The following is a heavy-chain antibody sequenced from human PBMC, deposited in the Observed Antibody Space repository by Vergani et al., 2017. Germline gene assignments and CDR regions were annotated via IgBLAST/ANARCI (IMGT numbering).Heavy chain of an antibody. V-gene: IGHV4-30-2*01. Sequence: QVQLQESGPGLVKPSETLSLTCTVSGGSISNGGYSWSWIRQPPGKGLEWIGFIYYSGSTYYNPSLKSRVTISIDRSKNQFSLKLSSVTAADTAVYSCARGHDYGDREGSGWFDPWGQGTLVAVSS. CDR2: IYYSGST. J-gene: IGHJ5*02. CDR3: ARGHDYGDREGSGWFDP. CDR1: GGSISNGGYS. D-gene: IGHD4-17*01.